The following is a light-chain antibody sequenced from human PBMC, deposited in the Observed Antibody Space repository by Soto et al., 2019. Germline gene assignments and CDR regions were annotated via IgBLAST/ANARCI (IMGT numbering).Light chain of an antibody. CDR3: CSYAGSSTYV. V-gene: IGLV2-23*01. J-gene: IGLJ1*01. CDR2: EDS. Sequence: QSALTSPAPVPGSPGQMITISCTGPSSDVGSYHLVSWDQQHPGKAPELMIYEDSKRPSGVSNRFSGSKSGNTASLTISGLQAEDEADYFCCSYAGSSTYVCGTGTKVTVL. CDR1: SSDVGSYHL.